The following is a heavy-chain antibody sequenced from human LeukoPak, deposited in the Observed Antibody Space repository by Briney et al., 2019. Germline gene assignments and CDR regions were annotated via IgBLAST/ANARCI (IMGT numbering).Heavy chain of an antibody. V-gene: IGHV3-23*01. CDR3: AKDTTTVTTGYFDF. CDR2: ITGSGITT. CDR1: GFTVSSNY. Sequence: PGGSLRLSCAASGFTVSSNYMSWVRQAPGKGLEWVSAITGSGITTYYADFVKGRFTISRDNSKNTLFLQMNSLRAEDTAIYYCAKDTTTVTTGYFDFWGQGTLVAVSS. J-gene: IGHJ4*02. D-gene: IGHD4-17*01.